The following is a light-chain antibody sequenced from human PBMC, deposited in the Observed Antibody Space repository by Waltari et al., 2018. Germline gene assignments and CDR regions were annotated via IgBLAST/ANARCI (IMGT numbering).Light chain of an antibody. CDR1: QDISNY. CDR2: DAS. V-gene: IGKV1-33*01. CDR3: QQYDNLPIT. Sequence: DIQMTPSPSSLSASVGDRVTITCQASQDISNYLNWTQQKPGKAPNPLIYDASNSETGVPSRFSGSGSGTDFTFTISSLQPEDIATYYCQQYDNLPITFGQGTRLEIK. J-gene: IGKJ5*01.